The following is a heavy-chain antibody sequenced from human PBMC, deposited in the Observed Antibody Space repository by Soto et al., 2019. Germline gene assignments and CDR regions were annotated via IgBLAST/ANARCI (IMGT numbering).Heavy chain of an antibody. CDR2: IYPGDHET. D-gene: IGHD6-13*01. J-gene: IGHJ4*02. CDR1: GYTFSNFW. Sequence: PGESLKLSCQCSGYTFSNFWIGWVRQLPGKGLEWMGIIYPGDHETRYSPSLHGKVTISADKSINTAYLQWNSLKASDTAFYFCARSPRSSPYFDYWGQGDLVTVSS. CDR3: ARSPRSSPYFDY. V-gene: IGHV5-51*01.